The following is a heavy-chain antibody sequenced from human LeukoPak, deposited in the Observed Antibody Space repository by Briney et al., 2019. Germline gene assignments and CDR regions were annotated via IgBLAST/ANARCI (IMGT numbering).Heavy chain of an antibody. J-gene: IGHJ6*03. D-gene: IGHD1-26*01. Sequence: SETLSLTCAVYGGSFSGYYWSWIRQPPGKGLEWMGEINHSGSTNYNPSLKSRVTISVDTSKNQFSLKLSSVTAADTAVYYCARVRGTYYYYYMDVWGKGTTVTVSS. CDR3: ARVRGTYYYYYMDV. V-gene: IGHV4-34*01. CDR1: GGSFSGYY. CDR2: INHSGST.